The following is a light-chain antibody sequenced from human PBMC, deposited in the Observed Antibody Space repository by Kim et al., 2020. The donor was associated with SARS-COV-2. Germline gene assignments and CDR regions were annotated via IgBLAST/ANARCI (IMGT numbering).Light chain of an antibody. CDR1: SSNIGSNY. J-gene: IGLJ1*01. CDR2: SNN. CDR3: AAWDDSLSGSYV. Sequence: RVTISCSGSSSNIGSNYVYWYQQLPGTAPKLLIYSNNQRPSGVPDRFSGSKSGTSASLAISGRRSEDEADYYCAAWDDSLSGSYVFGTGTKVTVL. V-gene: IGLV1-47*02.